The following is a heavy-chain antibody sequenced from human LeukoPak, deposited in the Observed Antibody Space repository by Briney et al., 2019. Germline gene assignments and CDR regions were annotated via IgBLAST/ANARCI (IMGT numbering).Heavy chain of an antibody. V-gene: IGHV3-15*01. CDR2: IKSKTDGGTT. Sequence: GGSLRLSCAASGFTFSNAWMSWVRQAPGKGLEWVGRIKSKTDGGTTDYAAPVRGRFTISRDDSKNTLYLQMNSLKTEDTAVYYCTTIARRALYFQHWGQGTLVTVCS. CDR3: TTIARRALYFQH. CDR1: GFTFSNAW. J-gene: IGHJ1*01. D-gene: IGHD1-14*01.